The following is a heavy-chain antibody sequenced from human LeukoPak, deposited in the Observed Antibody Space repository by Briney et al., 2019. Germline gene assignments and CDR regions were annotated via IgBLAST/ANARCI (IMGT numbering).Heavy chain of an antibody. CDR3: ASGLLTQNWFDP. J-gene: IGHJ5*02. Sequence: SVTVSCKASGGTFSSYPISWVRHAPAQGLDWMGRIIPIFGTANYGQKFQGRSTIITDESTSTDYMELSSLRSADTAVYYYASGLLTQNWFDPWGQGTLVTVSS. D-gene: IGHD2-21*02. CDR1: GGTFSSYP. V-gene: IGHV1-69*05. CDR2: IIPIFGTA.